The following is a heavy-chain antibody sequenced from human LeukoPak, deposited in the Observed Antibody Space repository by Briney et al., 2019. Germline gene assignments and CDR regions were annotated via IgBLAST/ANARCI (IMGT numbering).Heavy chain of an antibody. CDR1: GFTFSSYA. CDR3: ARPLTRYYYQSTGDAY. J-gene: IGHJ4*02. V-gene: IGHV3-23*01. CDR2: ISGSGGST. D-gene: IGHD3-22*01. Sequence: GGSLRLSCAASGFTFSSYAMSWVRQAPGKGLEWVSAISGSGGSTYYADSVKGRFTISRDNSKNTLYLQMNSLRAEDTAVYYCARPLTRYYYQSTGDAYWGRGTLVTVSS.